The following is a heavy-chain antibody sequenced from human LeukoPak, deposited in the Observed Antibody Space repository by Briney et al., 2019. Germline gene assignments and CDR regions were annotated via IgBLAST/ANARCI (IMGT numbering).Heavy chain of an antibody. CDR2: LNHSGST. Sequence: SETLSLTCAVYGGSFSGYYWSGIGKPPGKGLEWIGELNHSGSTNYNPSLKSRVTISVDTSKNQFSLKLSSVTAADTAVYYCARGRLIYYGSGRVYYFDYWGQGTLVTVSS. V-gene: IGHV4-34*01. J-gene: IGHJ4*02. CDR1: GGSFSGYY. D-gene: IGHD3-10*01. CDR3: ARGRLIYYGSGRVYYFDY.